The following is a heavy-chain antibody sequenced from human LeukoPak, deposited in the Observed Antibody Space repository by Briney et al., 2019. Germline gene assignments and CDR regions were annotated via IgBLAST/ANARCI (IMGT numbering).Heavy chain of an antibody. CDR2: ISSSGSTI. CDR1: GFTFSSYV. Sequence: QPGWSLRLSCAASGFTFSSYVMNWVRQAPGKGLELGSYISSSGSTIYYADSVKRRFNISRANAKTSLYLQMNSLRAEDTAVYYCARVMTYKVRYFQHWGQGTLVTVSS. V-gene: IGHV3-48*03. J-gene: IGHJ1*01. D-gene: IGHD5-24*01. CDR3: ARVMTYKVRYFQH.